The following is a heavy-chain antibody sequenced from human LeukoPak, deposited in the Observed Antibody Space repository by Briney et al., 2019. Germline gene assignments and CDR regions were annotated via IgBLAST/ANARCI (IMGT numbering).Heavy chain of an antibody. CDR3: ARSTVGGITLAY. CDR2: IIPIFGTA. Sequence: ASVKVSCKASRGTFSSYGISWVRQAPGQGLEWMGGIIPIFGTANYAQKFQGRVTITADQSTSTAYMELSSLRSEDTAVYYCARSTVGGITLAYWGQGTLVTVSS. V-gene: IGHV1-69*13. CDR1: RGTFSSYG. D-gene: IGHD1-26*01. J-gene: IGHJ4*02.